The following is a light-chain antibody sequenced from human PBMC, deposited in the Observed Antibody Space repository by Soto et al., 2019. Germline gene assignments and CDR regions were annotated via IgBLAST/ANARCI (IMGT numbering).Light chain of an antibody. CDR1: QSVSSSY. V-gene: IGKV3-20*01. CDR2: GAS. J-gene: IGKJ3*01. Sequence: EIVLTQSPGTLSLSPGERATLSCRASQSVSSSYLAWYQQKPGQAPRLLIYGASSRATGIPDRFSGSGSGTDFTLTISSLEPDDFAVYYCQQYGSSPRITFGPGTKVDIK. CDR3: QQYGSSPRIT.